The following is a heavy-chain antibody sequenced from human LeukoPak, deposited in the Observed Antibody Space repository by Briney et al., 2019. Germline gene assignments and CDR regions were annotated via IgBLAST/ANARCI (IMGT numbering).Heavy chain of an antibody. CDR3: ARESDYPYYYYGMDV. CDR1: GYTFTSYG. J-gene: IGHJ6*02. V-gene: IGHV1-18*01. CDR2: ISAYNGNT. Sequence: ASVKVSCKASGYTFTSYGISWVRQAPGQGLEWMGWISAYNGNTNYAQKLQGRVTMTTDTSTSTAYMELRSLRSDDTAVYYCARESDYPYYYYGMDVWDQGTTVTVSS. D-gene: IGHD4-17*01.